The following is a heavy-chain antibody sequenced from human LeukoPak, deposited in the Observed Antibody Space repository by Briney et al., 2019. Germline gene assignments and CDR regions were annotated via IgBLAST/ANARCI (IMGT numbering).Heavy chain of an antibody. CDR3: ARGYCTNGVGGSSDY. CDR2: INHSGST. CDR1: GGSFSGYY. J-gene: IGHJ4*02. D-gene: IGHD2-8*01. Sequence: SETLSLTCAVYGGSFSGYYWSWIRQPPGKGLEWIGEINHSGSTKYNPSLISRVTISVDTSKNQSSLKLRSVTGADTAVYYSARGYCTNGVGGSSDYWGRGTLVTVSS. V-gene: IGHV4-34*01.